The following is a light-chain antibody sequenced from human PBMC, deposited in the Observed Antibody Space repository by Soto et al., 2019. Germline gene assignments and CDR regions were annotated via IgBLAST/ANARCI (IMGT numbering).Light chain of an antibody. J-gene: IGKJ1*01. CDR3: QQYHTSPLT. V-gene: IGKV3-20*01. Sequence: EIVLTQSAGTLSLSPGERATLSCRASQSVSNNYLAWYQQKPGQAPRLLIYGASNRATGIPDRFSGSGSGTDFTLTISRLEPEDFALYYCQQYHTSPLTFGQGTKVDIK. CDR2: GAS. CDR1: QSVSNNY.